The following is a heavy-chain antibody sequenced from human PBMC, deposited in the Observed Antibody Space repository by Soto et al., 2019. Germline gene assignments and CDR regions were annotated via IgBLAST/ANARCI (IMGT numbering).Heavy chain of an antibody. CDR1: GFTFSSFS. Sequence: GGSLRLSSAASGFTFSSFSMNWVRQAPGKGLEWVSYISSSSSTIYYADSVKGRFTISRDNAKNSLYLQMNSLRDEDTAVYYCARESGVGYCISTSCYGAGSFDYWGQGTLVTVSS. D-gene: IGHD2-2*01. J-gene: IGHJ4*02. CDR2: ISSSSSTI. CDR3: ARESGVGYCISTSCYGAGSFDY. V-gene: IGHV3-48*02.